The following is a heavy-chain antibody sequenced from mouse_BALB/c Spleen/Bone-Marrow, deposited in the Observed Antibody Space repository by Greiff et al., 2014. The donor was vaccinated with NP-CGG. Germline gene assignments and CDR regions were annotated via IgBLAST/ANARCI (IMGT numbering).Heavy chain of an antibody. Sequence: VQLKESGPDLVEPFQSLSLTFTVTGYSIPRGFSWDWVRPFPGKKMEWMGYIHYSGSTNYNPSLKGRISITRDTSKNQFFLQLNSVTTEDTATYYCARREGNHAAWFAYRGQGTLVTVSA. J-gene: IGHJ3*01. V-gene: IGHV3-1*02. D-gene: IGHD2-1*01. CDR3: ARREGNHAAWFAY. CDR2: IHYSGST. CDR1: GYSIPRGFS.